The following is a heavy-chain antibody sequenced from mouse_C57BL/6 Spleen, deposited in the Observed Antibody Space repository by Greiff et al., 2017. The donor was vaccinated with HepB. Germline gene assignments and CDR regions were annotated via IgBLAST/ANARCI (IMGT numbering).Heavy chain of an antibody. V-gene: IGHV5-4*01. CDR1: GFTFSSYA. CDR2: ISDGGSYT. CDR3: ARDRANWDGGFAY. D-gene: IGHD4-1*01. Sequence: EVKVEESGGGLVKPGGSLKLSCAASGFTFSSYAMSWVRQTPEKRLEWVATISDGGSYTYYPDNVKGRFTISRDNAKNNLYLQMSHLKSEDTAMYYCARDRANWDGGFAYWGQGTLVTVSA. J-gene: IGHJ3*01.